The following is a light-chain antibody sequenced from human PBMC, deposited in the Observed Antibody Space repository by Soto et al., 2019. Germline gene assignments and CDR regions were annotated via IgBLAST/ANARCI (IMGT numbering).Light chain of an antibody. CDR3: QQYNSYSET. CDR2: DAS. Sequence: DIQMPQSPSTVSASVGERVPITCRASQSISSWLAWYQQKPGKAPKLLIYDASSLESGVPSRFSGSGSGTEFTLTISSLQPDDFATYYCQQYNSYSETFGQGTKVDIK. V-gene: IGKV1-5*01. CDR1: QSISSW. J-gene: IGKJ1*01.